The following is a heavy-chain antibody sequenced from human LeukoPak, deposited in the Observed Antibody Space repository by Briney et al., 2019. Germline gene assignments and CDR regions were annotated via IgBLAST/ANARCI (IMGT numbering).Heavy chain of an antibody. Sequence: GGSLRLSCAASGFPFSTYAMHWVRQAPGKGLEWVAVILYDGSNEHYTDSVRGRFTISRDNPKNTLWLQMSSLTADDTAVYYCARGEFSGLDYWGQGTLVTVSS. CDR1: GFPFSTYA. J-gene: IGHJ4*02. D-gene: IGHD5-12*01. V-gene: IGHV3-30-3*01. CDR2: ILYDGSNE. CDR3: ARGEFSGLDY.